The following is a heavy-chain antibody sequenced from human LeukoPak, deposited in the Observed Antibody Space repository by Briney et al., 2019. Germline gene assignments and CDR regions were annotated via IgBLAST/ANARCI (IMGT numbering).Heavy chain of an antibody. J-gene: IGHJ6*03. Sequence: PSDTLSLTCTVWGGSISSSSYYWGWIRQPPWKGLEWIGEINHSGSTNYNPALKSRITISVDTSTNQLSLKLSSVTAADTAVYYCARTEYGSGSYYNYYYYYMDVWGKGTTVTISS. V-gene: IGHV4-39*07. CDR3: ARTEYGSGSYYNYYYYYMDV. CDR1: GGSISSSSYY. D-gene: IGHD3-10*01. CDR2: INHSGST.